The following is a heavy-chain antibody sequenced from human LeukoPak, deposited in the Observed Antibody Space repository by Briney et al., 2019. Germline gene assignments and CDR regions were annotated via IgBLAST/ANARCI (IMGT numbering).Heavy chain of an antibody. D-gene: IGHD1-26*01. Sequence: GGSLRLSCAASGFTFSSYAMSWVRQAPGKGLEWVSAISGSGGSTYYADSVKGRFTISRDNSKNTLYLQMNSLRAEDTAVYYCARDPRYSGKPTLVDWGQGTLVTVSS. CDR1: GFTFSSYA. J-gene: IGHJ4*02. CDR3: ARDPRYSGKPTLVD. V-gene: IGHV3-23*01. CDR2: ISGSGGST.